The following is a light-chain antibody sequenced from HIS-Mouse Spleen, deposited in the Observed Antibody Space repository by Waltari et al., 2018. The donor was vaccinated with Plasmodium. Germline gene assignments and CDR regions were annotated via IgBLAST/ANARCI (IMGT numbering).Light chain of an antibody. V-gene: IGKV3-15*01. J-gene: IGKJ3*01. CDR3: QQYNNWSFT. CDR1: QSVSSN. CDR2: GAS. Sequence: EIVMTQSPATLSVSPGESAPLSCRARQSVSSNVAWYQQKPGQAPRLLIYGASTRATGIPARFSGSGSGTEFTLTISSLQSEDFAVYYCQQYNNWSFTFGPGTKVDIK.